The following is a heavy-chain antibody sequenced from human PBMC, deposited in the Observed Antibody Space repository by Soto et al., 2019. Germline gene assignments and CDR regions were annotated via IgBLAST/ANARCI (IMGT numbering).Heavy chain of an antibody. Sequence: QVQLVESGGGLVKPGGSLRLSCATSGFTFSDYYMSWIRQAPGKGLEWVSYISSDSSTRYYADSVKGRFTMSRDNARKSVYLQMNSLRGKDTAVYYCVRDPMTTRGYYYGLDVWGQGATVIVSS. CDR2: ISSDSSTR. D-gene: IGHD4-4*01. V-gene: IGHV3-11*01. CDR1: GFTFSDYY. CDR3: VRDPMTTRGYYYGLDV. J-gene: IGHJ6*02.